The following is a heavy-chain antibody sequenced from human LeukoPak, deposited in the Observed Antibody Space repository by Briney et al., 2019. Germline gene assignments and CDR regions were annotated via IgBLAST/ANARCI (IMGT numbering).Heavy chain of an antibody. D-gene: IGHD3-10*01. CDR1: GGSISSYY. J-gene: IGHJ3*02. CDR3: AAGGSGTYSAVDDAFEI. V-gene: IGHV4-59*08. CDR2: IYYSGNT. Sequence: PSETLSLTCTVSGGSISSYYWSWIRQPPGKGLEWIGYIYYSGNTYYNPSLKSRVIISVDTSKNQFYLKLNSVTAADTAMYYCAAGGSGTYSAVDDAFEIWGQGTMVAVSS.